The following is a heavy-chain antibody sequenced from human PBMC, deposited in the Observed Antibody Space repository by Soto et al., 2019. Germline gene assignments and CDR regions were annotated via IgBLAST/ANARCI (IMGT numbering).Heavy chain of an antibody. D-gene: IGHD4-17*01. CDR2: INHSGST. CDR1: GGSFSGYY. V-gene: IGHV4-34*01. J-gene: IGHJ2*01. Sequence: QVQLQQWGAGLLKPSETLSLTCAVYGGSFSGYYWSWIHQPPGKGLEWIGEINHSGSTNYNPSLKSRVTISVDTSKNQFSLKLSSVTAADTAVYYCARGRDYGDQSCWYFDLWGRGTLVTVSS. CDR3: ARGRDYGDQSCWYFDL.